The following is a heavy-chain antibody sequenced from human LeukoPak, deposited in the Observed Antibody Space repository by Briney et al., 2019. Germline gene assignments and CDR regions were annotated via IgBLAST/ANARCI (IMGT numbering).Heavy chain of an antibody. CDR2: IYHSGST. CDR3: ARVAIAVAGPFDY. D-gene: IGHD6-19*01. J-gene: IGHJ4*02. CDR1: GYSISSGYY. Sequence: PSETLSLTCTVSGYSISSGYYWGWIRQPPGKGLDGIGRIYHSGSTYYNPALKSRVTISVDTSKNQFSLKLSSVTAADTAVYYCARVAIAVAGPFDYWGQGTLVTVSS. V-gene: IGHV4-38-2*02.